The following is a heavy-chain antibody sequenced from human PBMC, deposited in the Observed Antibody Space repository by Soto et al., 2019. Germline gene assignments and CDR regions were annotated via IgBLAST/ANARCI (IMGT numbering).Heavy chain of an antibody. V-gene: IGHV4-39*01. CDR3: ARPYDFWSGYYTH. D-gene: IGHD3-3*01. CDR1: GGSISSSSYY. J-gene: IGHJ4*02. Sequence: SGTLSLTCTVSGGSISSSSYYWGWIRQPPGKGLEWIGSIYYSGSTYYNPSLKSRVTISVDTSKNQFSLKLSSVTAADTAVYYCARPYDFWSGYYTHWGQGTLVTVSS. CDR2: IYYSGST.